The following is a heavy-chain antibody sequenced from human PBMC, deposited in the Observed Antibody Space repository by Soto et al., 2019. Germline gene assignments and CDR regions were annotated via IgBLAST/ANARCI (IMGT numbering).Heavy chain of an antibody. CDR3: TRIAVHNWNYPHGAGPPFEY. CDR1: GYSFTSYW. Sequence: VESLQISCEGSGYSFTSYWIGWVRQIPWKGLEWMGIIYPGDSDTRYSPSFQRQVIISADKSITTAYLQWSSLKASDTAMYYCTRIAVHNWNYPHGAGPPFEYWGKGNMVNVSA. CDR2: IYPGDSDT. V-gene: IGHV5-51*01. D-gene: IGHD1-7*01. J-gene: IGHJ4*02.